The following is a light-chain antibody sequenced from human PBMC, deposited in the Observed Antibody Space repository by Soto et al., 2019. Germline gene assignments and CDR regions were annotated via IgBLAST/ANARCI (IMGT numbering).Light chain of an antibody. CDR3: SSYTNSDTWV. J-gene: IGLJ3*02. V-gene: IGLV2-14*01. CDR1: SSDVGGYNY. CDR2: EVT. Sequence: QSVLTQPASVSGSPGQSITISCTGTSSDVGGYNYVSWYQQHPGQVPKLTIYEVTNRPSGVSSRFSGSKSGNTASLTISGLQAEDEADYYCSSYTNSDTWVLGGGTKLPVL.